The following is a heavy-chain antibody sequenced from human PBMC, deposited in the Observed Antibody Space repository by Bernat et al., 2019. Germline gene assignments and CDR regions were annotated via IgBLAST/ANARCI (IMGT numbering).Heavy chain of an antibody. V-gene: IGHV3-49*03. D-gene: IGHD5-18*01. Sequence: EVQLVESGGGLVQPGRSLRLSCTASGFTFGDYAMSWFRQAPGKGLEWVGFIRSKAYGGTTEYAASVKGRFTISRDDSKSIAYLQMNSLKTEDTTVYYCTRDWDSYGFFYYYYYYGMDVWGQGTMVTVSS. CDR2: IRSKAYGGTT. CDR1: GFTFGDYA. J-gene: IGHJ6*02. CDR3: TRDWDSYGFFYYYYYYGMDV.